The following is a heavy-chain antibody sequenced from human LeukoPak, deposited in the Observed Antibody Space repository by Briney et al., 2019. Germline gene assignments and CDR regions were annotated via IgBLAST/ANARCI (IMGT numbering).Heavy chain of an antibody. J-gene: IGHJ4*02. Sequence: SETLSLTCTVSGGSISSYYWSWIRQPPGKGLKWFGYIYYSGSTNYNPSLKSRVTISVHTSKNQFSLKLSSVTAADTAVYYCARGIDFWSGYYYFDYWGQGTLVTVSS. CDR3: ARGIDFWSGYYYFDY. CDR1: GGSISSYY. D-gene: IGHD3-3*01. CDR2: IYYSGST. V-gene: IGHV4-59*01.